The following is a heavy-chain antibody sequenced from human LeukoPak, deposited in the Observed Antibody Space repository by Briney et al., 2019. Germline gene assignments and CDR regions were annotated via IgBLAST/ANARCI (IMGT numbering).Heavy chain of an antibody. CDR3: ASTPNGVAAIYFDY. CDR2: ISYDGSNK. D-gene: IGHD2-15*01. V-gene: IGHV3-30*04. CDR1: GFTFSSYA. Sequence: PGGSLRLFCAASGFTFSSYAMHWVRQAPGKGLEWVAVISYDGSNKYYADSVKGRFTISRDNSKNTLYLQMNSLRAEDTAVYYCASTPNGVAAIYFDYWGQGTLVTVSS. J-gene: IGHJ4*02.